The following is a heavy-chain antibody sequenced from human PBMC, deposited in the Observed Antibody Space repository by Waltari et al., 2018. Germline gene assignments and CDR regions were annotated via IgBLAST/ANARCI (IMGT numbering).Heavy chain of an antibody. D-gene: IGHD3-3*01. Sequence: QVQLQESGPGLVTPSETLSLTCTVSVVSISRYYWRWIRQPPGKGLEWIGSSYHRGRTYYNPSLKRRVTISVDTSKNQFSRKRSSGTAADTAVYYCASPIFGVVNTGGPFDYWGQGTLVTVSS. CDR1: VVSISRYY. CDR2: SYHRGRT. CDR3: ASPIFGVVNTGGPFDY. J-gene: IGHJ4*02. V-gene: IGHV4-38-2*02.